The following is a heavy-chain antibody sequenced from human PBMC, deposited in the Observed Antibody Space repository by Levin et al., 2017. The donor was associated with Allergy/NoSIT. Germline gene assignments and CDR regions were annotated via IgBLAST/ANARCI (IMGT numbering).Heavy chain of an antibody. V-gene: IGHV1-46*01. CDR3: ARDSGRNFYDSRDYYHPSDY. D-gene: IGHD3-22*01. CDR2: INPSGGST. J-gene: IGHJ4*02. Sequence: ASVKVSCKASGYTFTNYYMHWVRQAPGQGLEWMGMINPSGGSTTYAQEFQGRVTVTRDTSTSTLYMELSGLRSDDTAVDYCARDSGRNFYDSRDYYHPSDYWGQGTLVTVSS. CDR1: GYTFTNYY.